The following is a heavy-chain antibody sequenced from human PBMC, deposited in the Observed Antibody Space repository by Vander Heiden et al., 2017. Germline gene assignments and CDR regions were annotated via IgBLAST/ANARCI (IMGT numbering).Heavy chain of an antibody. CDR3: ARVAAYCSSTSCYKGHGWFDP. Sequence: QVQLVQSGAEVKKPGASVKVSCKASGSTFTGYYMHWVRQAPGQGLEWMGWINPNSGGTNYAQKFQGRVTMTRDTSISTAYMELSRLRSDDTAVYYCARVAAYCSSTSCYKGHGWFDPWGQGTLVTVSS. CDR1: GSTFTGYY. CDR2: INPNSGGT. J-gene: IGHJ5*02. D-gene: IGHD2-2*02. V-gene: IGHV1-2*02.